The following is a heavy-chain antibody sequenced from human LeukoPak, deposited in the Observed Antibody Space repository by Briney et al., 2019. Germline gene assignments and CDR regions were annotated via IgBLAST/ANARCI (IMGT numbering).Heavy chain of an antibody. CDR2: ISYDGSDK. J-gene: IGHJ4*02. Sequence: GGSLRLSCAASGFTFSNYAMHWVRQAPGKGLEWVALISYDGSDKYYVDSVKGRFTISRDKSKNTLYLQMNSLRAEDTAVYYCARGRSLIAAAVTGYLDYWGQGTLVTVSS. CDR3: ARGRSLIAAAVTGYLDY. V-gene: IGHV3-30*04. CDR1: GFTFSNYA. D-gene: IGHD6-13*01.